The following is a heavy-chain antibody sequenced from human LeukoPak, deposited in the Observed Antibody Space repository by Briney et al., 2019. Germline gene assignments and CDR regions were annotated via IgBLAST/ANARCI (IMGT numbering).Heavy chain of an antibody. Sequence: GGSLRLSCAASGFTFSSFGMNWVRQAPGKGLEWVSYISTTSSTIFYADSVKGRFTISRDNAKNSVYLQMNSLRAEDTAVYYCARVNDSSGYSQFDYWGQGTLVTVSS. J-gene: IGHJ4*02. CDR3: ARVNDSSGYSQFDY. V-gene: IGHV3-48*01. CDR2: ISTTSSTI. D-gene: IGHD3-22*01. CDR1: GFTFSSFG.